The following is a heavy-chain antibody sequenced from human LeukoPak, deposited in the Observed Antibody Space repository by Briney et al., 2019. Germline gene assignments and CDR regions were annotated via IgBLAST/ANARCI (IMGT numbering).Heavy chain of an antibody. Sequence: PGRSLRLSCAASGFTFSSYAMHWVRQAPGKGLEWVAVISYDGSNKYYADSVKGRFTISRDNSKTTLYLQMNSLRVEDTAVYSCARDFYGSGIYGMDVWGQGTTVTVSS. V-gene: IGHV3-30-3*01. CDR3: ARDFYGSGIYGMDV. D-gene: IGHD3-10*01. CDR2: ISYDGSNK. CDR1: GFTFSSYA. J-gene: IGHJ6*02.